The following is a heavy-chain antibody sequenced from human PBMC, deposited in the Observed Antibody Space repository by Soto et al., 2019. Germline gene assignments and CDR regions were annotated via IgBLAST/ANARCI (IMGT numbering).Heavy chain of an antibody. CDR3: SKPITPVWCGEGDY. D-gene: IGHD3-10*01. V-gene: IGHV3-23*01. Sequence: EVQLLESGGGLVQPVGSLRLSCAASGFTFSSYAMSWVRQAPGKGLEWVSAISGGGGSTYYADSVKGRFTISRDNSNNTLYLQMTSLRVEDTAVYYCSKPITPVWCGEGDYCCQGTLVNVSS. CDR2: ISGGGGST. J-gene: IGHJ4*02. CDR1: GFTFSSYA.